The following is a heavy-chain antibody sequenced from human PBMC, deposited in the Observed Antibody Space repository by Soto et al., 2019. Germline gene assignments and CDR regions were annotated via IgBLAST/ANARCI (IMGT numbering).Heavy chain of an antibody. CDR3: AREGLSYGLSLNWFDP. CDR2: IIPIFGTA. D-gene: IGHD4-17*01. Sequence: QVQLVQSGAEVKKPGSSVKVSCKASGGTFSSYAISWVRQAPGQGLEWMGGIIPIFGTANYAQKFQGRVTIAADKSTSTAYMELSSLRSEDTAVYYCAREGLSYGLSLNWFDPWGQGTLVTVSS. J-gene: IGHJ5*02. V-gene: IGHV1-69*06. CDR1: GGTFSSYA.